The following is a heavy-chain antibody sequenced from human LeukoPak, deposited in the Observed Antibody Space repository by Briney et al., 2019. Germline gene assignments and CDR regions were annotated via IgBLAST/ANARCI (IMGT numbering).Heavy chain of an antibody. CDR1: GGSISSYS. CDR3: AREGGSYYLDAFDI. CDR2: IYYSGST. D-gene: IGHD1-26*01. V-gene: IGHV4-59*01. Sequence: SETLSLTCTVSGGSISSYSWSWIRQPPGKGLEWIGYIYYSGSTNYNPSLKSRVTISVDTSKNQFSLKLSSVTAADTAVYYCAREGGSYYLDAFDIWGQGTMVTVSS. J-gene: IGHJ3*02.